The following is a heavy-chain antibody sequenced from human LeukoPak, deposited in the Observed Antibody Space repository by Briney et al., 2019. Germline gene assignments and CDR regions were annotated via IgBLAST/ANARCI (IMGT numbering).Heavy chain of an antibody. J-gene: IGHJ5*02. D-gene: IGHD1-26*01. CDR1: GGSISSYY. CDR3: ARGGSYEDWFDP. Sequence: SETLSLTCTVSGGSISSYYWSWIRQPPGKGLEWIGYIYYSGSTNYNPSLKSRVTTSVDTSKNQFSLKLSSVTAADTAVYYCARGGSYEDWFDPWGQGTLVTVSS. CDR2: IYYSGST. V-gene: IGHV4-59*01.